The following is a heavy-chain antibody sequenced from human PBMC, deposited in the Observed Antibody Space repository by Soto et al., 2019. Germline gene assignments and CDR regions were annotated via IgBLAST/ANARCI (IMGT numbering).Heavy chain of an antibody. CDR2: IYTSGST. CDR3: ARVSEGTGYYYGMDV. CDR1: GGSISSYY. Sequence: PSETLSLTCTVSGGSISSYYWSWIRQPAGKGLEWIGRIYTSGSTNYNPSLKSRVTMSVDTSKNQFSLKLSYVTAADTAVYYCARVSEGTGYYYGMDVWGQGTTVTVSS. V-gene: IGHV4-4*07. D-gene: IGHD3-10*01. J-gene: IGHJ6*02.